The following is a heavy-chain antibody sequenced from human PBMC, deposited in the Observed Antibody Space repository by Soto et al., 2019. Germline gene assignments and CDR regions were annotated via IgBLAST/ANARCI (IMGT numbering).Heavy chain of an antibody. CDR1: GFGFGGKT. V-gene: IGHV3-30-3*01. CDR2: IAPDGSQI. Sequence: GGSLRLSCAASGFGFGGKTMYWVRQAPGRGLEWVALIAPDGSQISYADSVKGRFTISRDNSKNTLYLQMDSLRAEDTSLYLCATDMHATWLLTSWGHGTLVTVSS. J-gene: IGHJ5*01. D-gene: IGHD2-2*01. CDR3: ATDMHATWLLTS.